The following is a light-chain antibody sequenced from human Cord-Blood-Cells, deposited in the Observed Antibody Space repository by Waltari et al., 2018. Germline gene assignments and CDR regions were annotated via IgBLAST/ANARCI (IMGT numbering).Light chain of an antibody. Sequence: SYELTQPLSVSVALGQTARTTCGVNNIGSKNVHRYQQKPGQAPVLVINRDSNRPSGIPERFSGSNSGNTATLTISRAQAGDEADYYCQVWDSSTVFGGGTKLTVL. V-gene: IGLV3-9*01. J-gene: IGLJ3*02. CDR3: QVWDSSTV. CDR2: RDS. CDR1: NIGSKN.